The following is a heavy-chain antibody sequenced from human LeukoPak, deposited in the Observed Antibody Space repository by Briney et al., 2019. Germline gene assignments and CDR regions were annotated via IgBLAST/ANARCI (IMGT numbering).Heavy chain of an antibody. V-gene: IGHV3-7*01. J-gene: IGHJ6*02. CDR3: ARGHYGMVV. CDR2: IKPDGSEN. Sequence: GGSLRLSCAASEFILSNWWMTWVRQAPGKGLEWVASIKPDGSENYYVDSVKGRFTVSRDNARSSLYLQMNSLRAEDTAVYYCARGHYGMVVWGQGTTVTVS. CDR1: EFILSNWW.